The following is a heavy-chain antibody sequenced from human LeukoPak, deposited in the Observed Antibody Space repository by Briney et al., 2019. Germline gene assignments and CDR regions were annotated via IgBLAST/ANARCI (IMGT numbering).Heavy chain of an antibody. J-gene: IGHJ3*02. D-gene: IGHD3-9*01. V-gene: IGHV3-30*04. CDR3: ARSAAYYDILTGMAFDAFDI. CDR1: GFTFSSYA. CDR2: ISYDGSNK. Sequence: GGSLRLSCAASGFTFSSYAMHWVRQAPGKGLEWVAVISYDGSNKYYADSVKGRFTISRDNSKNTLYLQMNSLRAEDTAVYYCARSAAYYDILTGMAFDAFDIWGQGTMVTVSS.